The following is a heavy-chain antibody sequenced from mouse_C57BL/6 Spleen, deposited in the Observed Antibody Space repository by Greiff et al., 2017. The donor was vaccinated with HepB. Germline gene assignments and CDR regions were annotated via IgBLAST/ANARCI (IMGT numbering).Heavy chain of an antibody. CDR3: ARLARDWYFDV. Sequence: EVKLVESEGGLVQPGSSMKLSCTASGFTFSDYYMAWVRQVPEKGLEWVANINYDGSSTYYLDSLKSRFIISRDNAKNILYLQMSSLKSEDTATYYCARLARDWYFDVWGTGTTVTVSS. CDR2: INYDGSST. V-gene: IGHV5-16*01. CDR1: GFTFSDYY. J-gene: IGHJ1*03.